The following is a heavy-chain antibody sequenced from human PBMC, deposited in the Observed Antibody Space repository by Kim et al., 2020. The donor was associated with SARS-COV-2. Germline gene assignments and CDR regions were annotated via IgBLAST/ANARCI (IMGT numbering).Heavy chain of an antibody. D-gene: IGHD6-13*01. CDR3: ATLAAAGSGGFDY. V-gene: IGHV3-20*01. J-gene: IGHJ4*02. Sequence: YDDSVEGRLTISRDYAKNSLYLQMNSLRAEDTALYHCATLAAAGSGGFDYWGQGTLVTVSS.